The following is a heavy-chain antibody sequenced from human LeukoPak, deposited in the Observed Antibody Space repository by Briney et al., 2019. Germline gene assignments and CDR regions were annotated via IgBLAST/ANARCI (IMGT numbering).Heavy chain of an antibody. CDR2: FSSSSSYT. V-gene: IGHV3-11*05. CDR3: AREEVRDGYNYGHVDY. Sequence: GGSLRLSCAASGFTFSDYYMSWIRQAPGKGLEWVSYFSSSSSYTNYADSVKGRFTISRDNAKNSLYLQMNSLRAEDTAVYYCAREEVRDGYNYGHVDYWGQGTLVTVFS. D-gene: IGHD5-24*01. CDR1: GFTFSDYY. J-gene: IGHJ4*02.